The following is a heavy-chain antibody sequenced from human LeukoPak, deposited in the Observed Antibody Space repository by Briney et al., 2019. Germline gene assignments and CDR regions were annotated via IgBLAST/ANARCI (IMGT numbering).Heavy chain of an antibody. D-gene: IGHD4-17*01. V-gene: IGHV4-34*01. J-gene: IGHJ4*02. CDR1: GGSFSGYY. CDR3: ARGGYGDSSDY. Sequence: SETLSLTCAVYGGSFSGYYWSWLRQPPGKGLEWIGEINHSGSTNYNPSLKSRVTISVDTSKNQFSLKLSSVTAADTAVYYCARGGYGDSSDYWGQGTLVTVSS. CDR2: INHSGST.